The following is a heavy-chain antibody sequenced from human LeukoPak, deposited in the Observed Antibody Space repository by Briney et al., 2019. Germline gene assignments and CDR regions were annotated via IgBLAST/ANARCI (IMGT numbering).Heavy chain of an antibody. CDR3: ARGKDTTIIREFIILIDY. V-gene: IGHV1-46*01. Sequence: GASVKVSCKASGYTLSSNYMHWVRQAPGQGLEWMGIINPSRGTTTYAQKFEGRVTMTGDTSTSTVYMELNSLRSEDTAVYYCARGKDTTIIREFIILIDYWGQGTLVTVAS. J-gene: IGHJ4*02. CDR2: INPSRGTT. CDR1: GYTLSSNY. D-gene: IGHD3-10*01.